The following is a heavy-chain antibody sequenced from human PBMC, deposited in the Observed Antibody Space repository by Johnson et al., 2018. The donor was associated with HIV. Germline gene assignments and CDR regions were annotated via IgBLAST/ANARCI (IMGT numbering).Heavy chain of an antibody. CDR2: ISYDGSNK. V-gene: IGHV3-30*03. CDR1: GFTFSSYG. CDR3: ARGPKNPGLDAFDI. J-gene: IGHJ3*02. Sequence: QVQLVESGGGVVQPGRSLRLSCVASGFTFSSYGMHWVRQAPGKGLEWVTIISYDGSNKYYADSMKGRFTISRDNSKNTLYLQMNSLKTEDTAVYYCARGPKNPGLDAFDIWGQGTVVTVSS. D-gene: IGHD1-14*01.